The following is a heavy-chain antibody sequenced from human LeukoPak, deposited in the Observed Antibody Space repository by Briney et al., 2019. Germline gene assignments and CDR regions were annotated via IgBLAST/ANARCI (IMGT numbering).Heavy chain of an antibody. Sequence: GGSLRLSCAASGFTFSSYAMHWVRQAPGKGLEWVAVISYDGSNKYYADSVKGRFTISRDNSKNTLYLQMNSLRAEDTTVYYCAKLITGYSSGWYRGAFDIWGQGTMVTVSS. V-gene: IGHV3-30-3*01. CDR1: GFTFSSYA. CDR3: AKLITGYSSGWYRGAFDI. D-gene: IGHD6-19*01. J-gene: IGHJ3*02. CDR2: ISYDGSNK.